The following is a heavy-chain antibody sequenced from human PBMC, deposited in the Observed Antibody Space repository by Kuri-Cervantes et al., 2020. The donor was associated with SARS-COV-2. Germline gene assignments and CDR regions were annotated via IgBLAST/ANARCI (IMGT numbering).Heavy chain of an antibody. J-gene: IGHJ4*02. CDR2: ISYDGSNK. Sequence: GGSLRLSCAASGFTLSSYAMHWVRQAPGKGLEWVTVISYDGSNKYYADSVKGRFTISRDNSKNTLYLQMNSLRAEDTAVYYCARDYDSSGHMLDYWGQGTLVTVSS. D-gene: IGHD3-22*01. CDR1: GFTLSSYA. CDR3: ARDYDSSGHMLDY. V-gene: IGHV3-30*04.